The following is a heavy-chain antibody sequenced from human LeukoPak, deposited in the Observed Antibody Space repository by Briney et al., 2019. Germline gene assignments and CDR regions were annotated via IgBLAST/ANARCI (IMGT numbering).Heavy chain of an antibody. V-gene: IGHV4-59*01. J-gene: IGHJ6*02. CDR3: ARGRSNYYGMDV. Sequence: SETLSLTCSVSDGSINSYYWNWIRRPPGKGLEWIGYIYYNGNTNYSPSLKSRVTMSVDTSKNLFSLKVSSVTAADTAVYYCARGRSNYYGMDVWGQGTTVTIPS. CDR2: IYYNGNT. CDR1: DGSINSYY. D-gene: IGHD1-26*01.